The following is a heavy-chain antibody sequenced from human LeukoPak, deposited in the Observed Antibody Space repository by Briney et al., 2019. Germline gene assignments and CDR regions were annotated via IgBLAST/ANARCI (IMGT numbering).Heavy chain of an antibody. CDR2: ISGSGGST. J-gene: IGHJ4*02. V-gene: IGHV3-23*01. CDR1: GFTFSSYA. CDR3: AKDLELDDILTGYSKT. D-gene: IGHD3-9*01. Sequence: QPGGSLRLSCAASGFTFSSYAMSLVRQAPGKGLEWVSAISGSGGSTYYADSVKGRFTISRDNSKNTLYLQMNSLKAEDTAVYYCAKDLELDDILTGYSKTWGQGTLVTVSS.